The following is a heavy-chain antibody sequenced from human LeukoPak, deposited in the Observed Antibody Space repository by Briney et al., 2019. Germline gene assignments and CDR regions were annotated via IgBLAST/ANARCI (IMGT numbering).Heavy chain of an antibody. D-gene: IGHD1-1*01. Sequence: ASVKVSCKASGYTFTRYDINWERQATGQGLEWMGWMNPNSGNTGYAQKFQGRVTMTRNTSISTAYMELSSLRSEDTAVYYCARGLGSNDLGNYWGQGTLVTVSS. CDR2: MNPNSGNT. CDR3: ARGLGSNDLGNY. V-gene: IGHV1-8*01. CDR1: GYTFTRYD. J-gene: IGHJ4*02.